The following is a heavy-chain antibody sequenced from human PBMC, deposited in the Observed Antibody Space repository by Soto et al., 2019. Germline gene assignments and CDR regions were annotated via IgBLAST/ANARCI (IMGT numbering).Heavy chain of an antibody. V-gene: IGHV3-30*18. CDR3: AKDLEAGSSPCWFDP. J-gene: IGHJ5*02. D-gene: IGHD6-6*01. CDR2: ISYDGSNK. CDR1: GFTFSSYG. Sequence: QVQLVESGGGVVQPGRSLRLSCAASGFTFSSYGMHWVRQAPGKGLEWVAVISYDGSNKYYADSMKGRFTISRDNSKNTLYLQMNSLRAEDTAVYYCAKDLEAGSSPCWFDPWGQGTLVTVSS.